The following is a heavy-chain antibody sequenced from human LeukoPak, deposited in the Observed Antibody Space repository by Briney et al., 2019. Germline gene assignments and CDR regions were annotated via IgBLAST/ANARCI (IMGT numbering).Heavy chain of an antibody. J-gene: IGHJ5*02. Sequence: ASVKVSCKASGYTFTSYGISWVRQAPGQGLEWMGWISAYNGNTNYAQKLQGRVTMTTDTSTSTAYMELSSLRSEDTAVYYCATVRGIAAAGKARFDPWGQGTLVTVSS. CDR1: GYTFTSYG. D-gene: IGHD6-13*01. CDR2: ISAYNGNT. CDR3: ATVRGIAAAGKARFDP. V-gene: IGHV1-18*01.